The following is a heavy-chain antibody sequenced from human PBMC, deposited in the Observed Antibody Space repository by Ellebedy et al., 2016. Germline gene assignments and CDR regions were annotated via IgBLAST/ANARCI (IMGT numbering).Heavy chain of an antibody. V-gene: IGHV5-51*01. J-gene: IGHJ5*02. D-gene: IGHD2-21*02. Sequence: GGSLRLSCKGSGYSFTSYWIGWVRQMPGKGLEWMGIIYPGDSDTRYSPSFQGQVTISADKSISTAYLQWSSLKASDTAMYYCARGGGDSKNWFDPWGQGTLVTASS. CDR1: GYSFTSYW. CDR3: ARGGGDSKNWFDP. CDR2: IYPGDSDT.